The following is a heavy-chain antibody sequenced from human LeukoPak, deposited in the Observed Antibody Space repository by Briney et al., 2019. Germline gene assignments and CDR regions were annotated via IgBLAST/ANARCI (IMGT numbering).Heavy chain of an antibody. V-gene: IGHV1-2*02. J-gene: IGHJ5*02. Sequence: ASVKVSCKASGYPFTGYYMHWVRQAPGHRLEWMGWINPNSGGTNYAQKFQGRVTMTRDTSISTAYMELSRLRSDDTAVYYCARVRRVLMVYAPVGQFDPWGQGTLVTVSS. CDR1: GYPFTGYY. CDR2: INPNSGGT. D-gene: IGHD2-8*01. CDR3: ARVRRVLMVYAPVGQFDP.